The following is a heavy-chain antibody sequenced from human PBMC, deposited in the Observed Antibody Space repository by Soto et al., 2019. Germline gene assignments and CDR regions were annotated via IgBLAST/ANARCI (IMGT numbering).Heavy chain of an antibody. CDR3: AILYQVLTTDY. Sequence: PGESLKIACNGSVYDFNKYWIGWVRQTPGKGLEWMGIIFPGDSETKYSPSFKGQVTVSVDPSTTTPYLQWNSVRASDSALYYCAILYQVLTTDYWGQGTLVTRLL. CDR1: VYDFNKYW. CDR2: IFPGDSET. D-gene: IGHD2-2*01. V-gene: IGHV5-51*01. J-gene: IGHJ4*02.